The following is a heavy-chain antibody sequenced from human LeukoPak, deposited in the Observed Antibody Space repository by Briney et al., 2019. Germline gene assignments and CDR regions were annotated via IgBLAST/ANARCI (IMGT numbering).Heavy chain of an antibody. CDR3: ARAEGSIAAAVDY. Sequence: SETLSLTCTVYGGSFSDYYWSWIRQPPGKGLEWLGEINHSGGTNYNPSLKSRVTISVDTSKNQFSLKLSSVTAADTAVYYCARAEGSIAAAVDYWGQGTLVTVSS. CDR1: GGSFSDYY. D-gene: IGHD6-13*01. V-gene: IGHV4-34*01. J-gene: IGHJ4*02. CDR2: INHSGGT.